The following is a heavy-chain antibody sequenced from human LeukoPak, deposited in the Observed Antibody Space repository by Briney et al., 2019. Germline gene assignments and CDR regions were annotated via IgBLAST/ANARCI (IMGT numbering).Heavy chain of an antibody. CDR3: ARDNYGAEEGIGSSLVWLDP. D-gene: IGHD6-13*01. CDR2: IDTNTGNP. V-gene: IGHV7-4-1*02. Sequence: ASVKVSCKASGYTFTNYAMNWVRQVPGQGLEWMGWIDTNTGNPTYAQGFTEQFVFSLDTSVNTAYLQINSLKSEGTAVYYCARDNYGAEEGIGSSLVWLDPWGQGTLVTVSS. CDR1: GYTFTNYA. J-gene: IGHJ5*02.